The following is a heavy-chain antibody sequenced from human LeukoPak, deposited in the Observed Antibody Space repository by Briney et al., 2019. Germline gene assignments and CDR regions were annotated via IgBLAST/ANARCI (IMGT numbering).Heavy chain of an antibody. V-gene: IGHV1-18*01. CDR2: ISAYNGKT. CDR1: GYTFTNYG. Sequence: ASVTVSCKGSGYTFTNYGISWVGQAPGQGGEGMGWISAYNGKTNYAQKLQGRVTITTDTSTSTAYMELRSLISDDTAVYYCARDRARSTVTLGYWGQGTLVTVSS. D-gene: IGHD4-17*01. CDR3: ARDRARSTVTLGY. J-gene: IGHJ4*02.